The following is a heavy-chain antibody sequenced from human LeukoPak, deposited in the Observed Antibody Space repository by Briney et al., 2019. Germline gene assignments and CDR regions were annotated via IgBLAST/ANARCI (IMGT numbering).Heavy chain of an antibody. Sequence: PGGSLRLSCAASGFTFSSYEMNWVRQAPGKGLEWVSYISSSGSTIYYADSVEGRFTISRDNAKNSLYLQMNSLRAEDTAVYYCARDEGSSGYFDYWGQGTLVTVSS. CDR1: GFTFSSYE. CDR3: ARDEGSSGYFDY. D-gene: IGHD3-22*01. J-gene: IGHJ4*02. CDR2: ISSSGSTI. V-gene: IGHV3-48*03.